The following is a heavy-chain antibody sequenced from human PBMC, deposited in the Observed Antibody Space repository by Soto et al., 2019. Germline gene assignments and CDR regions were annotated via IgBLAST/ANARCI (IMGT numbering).Heavy chain of an antibody. CDR1: GYTFTRYA. CDR2: INAGNGNT. Sequence: QVQLVQSGAEVKKPGASVKVSCKASGYTFTRYAMHWVRQAPGQRLEWMGWINAGNGNTKYSQKFQGRVTITRDTSASTAFMELSSLRSEDTAVYYCASSNIAAAPYGMDVWGQGTTVTVSS. J-gene: IGHJ6*02. CDR3: ASSNIAAAPYGMDV. V-gene: IGHV1-3*01. D-gene: IGHD6-13*01.